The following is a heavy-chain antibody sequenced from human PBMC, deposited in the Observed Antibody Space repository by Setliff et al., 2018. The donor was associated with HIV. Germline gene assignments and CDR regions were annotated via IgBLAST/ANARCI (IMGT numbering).Heavy chain of an antibody. CDR1: GYSFPNNW. D-gene: IGHD3-3*01. Sequence: GESLKISCKGSGYSFPNNWIGWVRQMSGKGLEWMGFIYPENSDARYSPSFEGQVTISADNSNKTAYLQWSSLKASDTAMYFCARLSQRIRIFGVINRGEEFDILGQGTMVTVSS. CDR3: ARLSQRIRIFGVINRGEEFDI. V-gene: IGHV5-51*01. J-gene: IGHJ3*02. CDR2: IYPENSDA.